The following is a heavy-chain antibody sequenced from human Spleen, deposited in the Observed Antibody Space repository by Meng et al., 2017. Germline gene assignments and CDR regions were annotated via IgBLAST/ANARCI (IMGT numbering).Heavy chain of an antibody. Sequence: SVKVSCKALGGIFSKYVIGWVRQAPGQGLEWMGWIHGSNGNTNYAQKFQARITMTTDTSTSTAYMELRSLRSDDTAVYYCARDSVVPLAGTSDDAYDMWGQGTMVTVSS. J-gene: IGHJ3*02. V-gene: IGHV1-18*01. CDR2: IHGSNGNT. CDR1: GGIFSKYV. D-gene: IGHD6-19*01. CDR3: ARDSVVPLAGTSDDAYDM.